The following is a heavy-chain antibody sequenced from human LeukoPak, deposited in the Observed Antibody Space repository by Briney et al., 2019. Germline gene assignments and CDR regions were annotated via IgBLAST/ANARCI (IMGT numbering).Heavy chain of an antibody. CDR3: ARGLVAGTPFGFGY. J-gene: IGHJ4*02. D-gene: IGHD6-19*01. CDR2: IYYSGST. Sequence: SETLSLTCTVSGGSISSYYWSWIRQPPGKGLEWIGYIYYSGSTNYNPSLKSRVTISVDTSKNQFSLKLSSVTAADTAVYYCARGLVAGTPFGFGYWGQGTLVTVSS. V-gene: IGHV4-59*01. CDR1: GGSISSYY.